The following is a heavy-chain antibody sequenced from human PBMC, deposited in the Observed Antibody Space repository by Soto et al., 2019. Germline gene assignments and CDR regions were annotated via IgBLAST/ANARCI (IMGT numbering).Heavy chain of an antibody. Sequence: ASVKVSCKASGYTFTGYYMHWVRQAPGQGPEWMGWINPNSGGTNYAQKFQGWVTMTRDTSISTAYMELSRLRSDDTAVYYCARSSGGSFNAFDIWGQGTMVTV. CDR3: ARSSGGSFNAFDI. CDR2: INPNSGGT. D-gene: IGHD2-15*01. CDR1: GYTFTGYY. J-gene: IGHJ3*02. V-gene: IGHV1-2*04.